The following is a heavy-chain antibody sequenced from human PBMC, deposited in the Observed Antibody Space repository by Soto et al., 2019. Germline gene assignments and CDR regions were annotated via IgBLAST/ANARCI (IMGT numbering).Heavy chain of an antibody. CDR2: ISYDGNNK. V-gene: IGHV3-30*18. CDR1: GFTFSSYG. Sequence: QVQLVESGGGVVQPGRSLRLSCAASGFTFSSYGMHWVRQAPGKGLEWVAVISYDGNNKYYADSVKGRFTISRDNSKNTLYLQMDSLRAEDTAVYYCAKGWFGELRGNYYFDCWGQGTLVSVSS. D-gene: IGHD3-10*01. J-gene: IGHJ4*02. CDR3: AKGWFGELRGNYYFDC.